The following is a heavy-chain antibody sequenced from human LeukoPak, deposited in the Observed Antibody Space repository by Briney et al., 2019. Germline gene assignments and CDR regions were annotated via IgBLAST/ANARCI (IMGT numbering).Heavy chain of an antibody. V-gene: IGHV3-74*01. CDR2: INGDGSST. J-gene: IGHJ4*02. CDR1: GFTFSSYW. CDR3: ASPRYSYGVPTDY. D-gene: IGHD5-24*01. Sequence: GGSLRLSCAASGFTFSSYWMHWVRQAPGRGLVWVSRINGDGSSTSYADSVKGRFTISRDNAKNTLYLQMNSLRAEDTAVYYCASPRYSYGVPTDYWGQGTLVTVSS.